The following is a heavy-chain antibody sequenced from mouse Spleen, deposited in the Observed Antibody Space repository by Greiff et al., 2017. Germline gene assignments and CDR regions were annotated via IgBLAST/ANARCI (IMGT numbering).Heavy chain of an antibody. CDR2: INYDGSST. Sequence: EVKLMESEGGLVQPGSSMKLSCTASGFTFSDYYMAWVRQVPEKGLEWVANINYDGSSTYYLDSLKSRFIILRDNAKNILYLQMSSLKSEDTATYYCARDTRYYGSLWYFDYWGQGTTLTVSS. V-gene: IGHV5-16*01. J-gene: IGHJ2*01. CDR3: ARDTRYYGSLWYFDY. D-gene: IGHD1-1*01. CDR1: GFTFSDYY.